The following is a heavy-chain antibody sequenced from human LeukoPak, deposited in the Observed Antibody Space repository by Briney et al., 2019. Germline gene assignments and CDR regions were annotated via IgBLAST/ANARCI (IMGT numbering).Heavy chain of an antibody. CDR1: GDSFSNYG. Sequence: ASVKVSCKASGDSFSNYGFSWVRQAPGQGPEWMRWISANNGNTNYAQRFQGRVTMTTDTSTSTAYMELRSVRSDDTAVYYCARAYYYDSSGSNFDYWGQGTLVTVSS. J-gene: IGHJ4*02. CDR2: ISANNGNT. V-gene: IGHV1-18*01. D-gene: IGHD3-22*01. CDR3: ARAYYYDSSGSNFDY.